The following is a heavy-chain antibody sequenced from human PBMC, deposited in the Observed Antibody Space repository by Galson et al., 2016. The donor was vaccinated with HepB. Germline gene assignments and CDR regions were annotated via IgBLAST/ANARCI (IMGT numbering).Heavy chain of an antibody. V-gene: IGHV4-34*01. J-gene: IGHJ2*01. CDR1: GGSFSGYY. D-gene: IGHD3/OR15-3a*01. CDR3: ARGPPDWGPHWYFEI. CDR2: IDHSGNT. Sequence: SETLSLTCGVSGGSFSGYYWSWIRQPPGKGLESIGEIDHSGNTDYNTSLKSRLTISIDTSNNQFSLKLRSVTAADTAVYYCARGPPDWGPHWYFEIWGRGTLVTVSS.